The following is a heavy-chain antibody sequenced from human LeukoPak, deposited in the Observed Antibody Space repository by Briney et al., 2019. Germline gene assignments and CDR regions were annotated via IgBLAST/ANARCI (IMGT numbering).Heavy chain of an antibody. CDR2: ISGSGGST. J-gene: IGHJ1*01. V-gene: IGHV3-23*01. CDR1: GFTFSSYA. D-gene: IGHD2-21*02. CDR3: AKDLVVVTATPEYFQH. Sequence: GSLRLSCAASGFTFSSYAMSWVRQAPGKGLEWVSAISGSGGSTYYADSVKGRFTISRDNSKNTLYLQMNSLGAEDTAVYYCAKDLVVVTATPEYFQHWGQGTLVTVSS.